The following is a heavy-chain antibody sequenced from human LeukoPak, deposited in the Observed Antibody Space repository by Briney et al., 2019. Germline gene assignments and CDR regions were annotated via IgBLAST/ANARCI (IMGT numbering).Heavy chain of an antibody. CDR3: ARVTGYSSTPGGFFDY. Sequence: GGSLRIPCGPSGFTFTHYAMGWVRQAPGKGVEWVSNICASGGNTFYSDSVKGRFAISRDNSKDTLSLQMNRLRAEDTADYFCARVTGYSSTPGGFFDYWGQGTPVTVSS. CDR2: ICASGGNT. CDR1: GFTFTHYA. J-gene: IGHJ4*02. D-gene: IGHD6-13*01. V-gene: IGHV3-23*01.